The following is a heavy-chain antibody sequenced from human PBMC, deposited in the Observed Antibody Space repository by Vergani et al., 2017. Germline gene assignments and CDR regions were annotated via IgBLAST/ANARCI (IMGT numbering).Heavy chain of an antibody. CDR3: ARDIRDRDSGSWLRSTQYYYYYYMDV. Sequence: QVQLQESGPGLVKPSETLSLTCTVSGGSISSYYWSWIRQPAGKGLEWIGRIYTSGSTNYNPSLKSRVTMSVDTSKNQFSLKLSSVTAADTAVYYCARDIRDRDSGSWLRSTQYYYYYYMDVWGKGTTVTVSS. CDR1: GGSISSYY. V-gene: IGHV4-4*07. D-gene: IGHD6-13*01. J-gene: IGHJ6*03. CDR2: IYTSGST.